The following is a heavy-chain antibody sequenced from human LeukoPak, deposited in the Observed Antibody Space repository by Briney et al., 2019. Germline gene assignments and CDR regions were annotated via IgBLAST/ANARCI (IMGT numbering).Heavy chain of an antibody. CDR1: GGSISSGTYY. J-gene: IGHJ4*02. D-gene: IGHD3-3*01. CDR2: IYNSGST. V-gene: IGHV4-39*01. Sequence: KPSETLSLTCTVSGGSISSGTYYWGWIRQPPGKGLEWIGSIYNSGSTYYNPSLKSRFTISVDTSKNQFSLKLSSVTAADTAVYYCASYDFWSGYTYDHWGQGTLVTVSS. CDR3: ASYDFWSGYTYDH.